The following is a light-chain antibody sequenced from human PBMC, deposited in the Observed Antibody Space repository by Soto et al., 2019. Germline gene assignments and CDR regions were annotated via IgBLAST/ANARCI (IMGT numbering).Light chain of an antibody. CDR3: NSYTTSSTV. CDR2: EVS. CDR1: SSHVGGYNY. Sequence: QSALTQPASVSGSPGQSITISCSGTSSHVGGYNYVSWYQQHPGKAPKLMIYEVSNRPSGVSNRFSGSKSGNTASLTISGLQAEDEADYYCNSYTTSSTVFGTGTKLTVL. J-gene: IGLJ1*01. V-gene: IGLV2-14*01.